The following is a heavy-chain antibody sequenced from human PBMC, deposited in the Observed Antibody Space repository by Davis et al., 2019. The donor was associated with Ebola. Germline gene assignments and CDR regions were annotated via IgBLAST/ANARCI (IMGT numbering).Heavy chain of an antibody. D-gene: IGHD1-20*01. V-gene: IGHV5-51*01. J-gene: IGHJ3*02. CDR3: ATLRRTITGMDDGFDI. CDR2: IFTGDSDT. CDR1: GYSFISYW. Sequence: KVSCKGSGYSFISYWISWVRQMPGKGLEWMGIIFTGDSDTRYSPSFRGQVTISADKSFKTAFLHWSSLKPSDTAIYYCATLRRTITGMDDGFDIWGQGTMVTVSS.